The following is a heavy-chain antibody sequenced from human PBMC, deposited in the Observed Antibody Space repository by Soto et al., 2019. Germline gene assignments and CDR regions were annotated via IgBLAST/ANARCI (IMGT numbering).Heavy chain of an antibody. CDR3: AGVQGTARTAFDV. J-gene: IGHJ3*01. Sequence: EVQLLESGGGLVQPGGSLRLTCAASGFTFSIYVMTWVRQAPGKGLEWVAAVSGSAGSTYYADSVKGRVSISRDNSKNTLYLQMNSLTDVDTAVYYCAGVQGTARTAFDVWGHGTMVNVSS. CDR2: VSGSAGST. D-gene: IGHD6-6*01. V-gene: IGHV3-23*01. CDR1: GFTFSIYV.